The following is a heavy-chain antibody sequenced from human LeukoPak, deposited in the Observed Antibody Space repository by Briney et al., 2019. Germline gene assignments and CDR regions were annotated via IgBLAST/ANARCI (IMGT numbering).Heavy chain of an antibody. CDR2: IFYSGST. J-gene: IGHJ4*02. CDR3: ARHRGIAYFDY. V-gene: IGHV4-39*01. D-gene: IGHD1-26*01. Sequence: PSETLSLTCTVSGGSISSNSYYWGWIRQPPGKGLEWIGTIFYSGSTYYNPSLKSRVTISVDTSKNQFSVKLSSVTAADTAAYYCARHRGIAYFDYWGQGTLVTVSS. CDR1: GGSISSNSYY.